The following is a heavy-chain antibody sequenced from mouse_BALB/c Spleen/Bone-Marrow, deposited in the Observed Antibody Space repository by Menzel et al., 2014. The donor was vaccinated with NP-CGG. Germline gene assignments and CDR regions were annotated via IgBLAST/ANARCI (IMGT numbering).Heavy chain of an antibody. CDR2: INPSNGGT. CDR1: GYTFTSYY. V-gene: IGHV1S81*02. CDR3: TRLPH. J-gene: IGHJ4*01. D-gene: IGHD5-1*01. Sequence: QVQLQQSGAELVKPGASVKLSCKASGYTFTSYYMYWVKQRPGQGLEWIGEINPSNGGTNFNEKFKSMATLTVDKSSSTAYMQLSSLASEDSAVYYCTRLPHWGQGTSVTVSS.